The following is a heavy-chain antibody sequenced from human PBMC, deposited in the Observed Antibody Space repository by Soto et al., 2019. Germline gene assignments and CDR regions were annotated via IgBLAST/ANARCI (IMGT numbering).Heavy chain of an antibody. CDR1: GYTFTSYG. D-gene: IGHD2-2*01. J-gene: IGHJ4*02. CDR2: ISAYNGNT. CDR3: ATVGSGREDIVLVPAAIFDY. Sequence: ASVKVSCKASGYTFTSYGISWVRQAPGQGLEWMGWISAYNGNTNYAQKLQGRVTMTKDTSTNTAYMELRSLRSDDTAVYYCATVGSGREDIVLVPAAIFDYWGQGTLVTVSS. V-gene: IGHV1-18*01.